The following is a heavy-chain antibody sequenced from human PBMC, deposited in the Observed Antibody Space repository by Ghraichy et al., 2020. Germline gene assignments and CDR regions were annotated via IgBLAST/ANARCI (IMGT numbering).Heavy chain of an antibody. D-gene: IGHD6-13*01. CDR2: INHSGST. Sequence: SQTLSLTCAVYGGSFSGYYWSWVRQPPGKGLEWIGEINHSGSTNYNPSLKRRVTISVDTSKNQFSLKLSSVTAADTAVYYCAREGGAYSSSWRLTAYFQHWGQGTLVTVSS. J-gene: IGHJ1*01. V-gene: IGHV4-34*01. CDR3: AREGGAYSSSWRLTAYFQH. CDR1: GGSFSGYY.